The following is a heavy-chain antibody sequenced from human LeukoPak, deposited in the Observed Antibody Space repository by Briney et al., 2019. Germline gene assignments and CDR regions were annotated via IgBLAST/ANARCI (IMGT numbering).Heavy chain of an antibody. D-gene: IGHD2-2*01. CDR1: GFTFSSYA. CDR2: ISGSGGST. CDR3: AKDLEDIVVVPAAAHFDY. V-gene: IGHV3-23*01. Sequence: GGSLRLSCAASGFTFSSYAMSWVRQAPGKGLEWVSAISGSGGSTYYADSVKGRFAIARDNSKNTLYLQMNSLRAEDTAVYYCAKDLEDIVVVPAAAHFDYWGQGTLVTVSS. J-gene: IGHJ4*02.